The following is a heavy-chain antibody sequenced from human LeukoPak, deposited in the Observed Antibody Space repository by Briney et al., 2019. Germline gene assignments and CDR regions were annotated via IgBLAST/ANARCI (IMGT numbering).Heavy chain of an antibody. CDR1: GGSISSYY. D-gene: IGHD3-9*01. J-gene: IGHJ3*02. CDR3: AGSGYFDWWNDAFDI. Sequence: SETLSLTCTVSGGSISSYYWSWIRQPPGKGLEWIGYIYYSGSTNYNPSLKSRVTISVDTSKNQFSLKLSSVTAADTAVYYCAGSGYFDWWNDAFDIWGQGTMVTVSS. V-gene: IGHV4-59*01. CDR2: IYYSGST.